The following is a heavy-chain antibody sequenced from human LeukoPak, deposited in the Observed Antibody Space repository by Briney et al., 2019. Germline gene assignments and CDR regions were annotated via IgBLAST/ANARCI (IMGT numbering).Heavy chain of an antibody. V-gene: IGHV3-49*04. Sequence: GGSLRLSCTASGFTFGDYAMSWVRQAPGKGLEWVGFIRSKRYGGATEYAASVKGRFTISRDDSKSVAYLHMNSLKTEGTAVYYCTRDILSGWYYFDFWGQGTLVTVSS. CDR3: TRDILSGWYYFDF. CDR1: GFTFGDYA. D-gene: IGHD6-19*01. J-gene: IGHJ4*02. CDR2: IRSKRYGGAT.